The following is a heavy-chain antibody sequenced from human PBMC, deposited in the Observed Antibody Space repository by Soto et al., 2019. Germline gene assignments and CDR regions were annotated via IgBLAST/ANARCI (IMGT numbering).Heavy chain of an antibody. CDR3: ARGHGVGIAARYYGMDV. CDR1: NDSRTTGNW. D-gene: IGHD6-6*01. CDR2: IYDSGTT. J-gene: IGHJ6*02. V-gene: IGHV4-4*02. Sequence: SETLSLTCAVSNDSRTTGNWWLWVRHSPGKGLEWIGEIYDSGTTNYTPSLRSRVSISLDTSKKQFSLRLSSVTAADTAVYYCARGHGVGIAARYYGMDVWGQGTTVTVSS.